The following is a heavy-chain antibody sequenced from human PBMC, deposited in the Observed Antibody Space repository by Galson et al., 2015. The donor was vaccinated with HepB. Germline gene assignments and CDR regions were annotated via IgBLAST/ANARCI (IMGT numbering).Heavy chain of an antibody. CDR1: GFTFSSYS. V-gene: IGHV3-48*01. Sequence: SLRLSCAASGFTFSSYSMNWVRQAPGKGLEWLSYITASSSAIYYADSVSGRFTISRDNAKNSLYLQMNSLRAEDTAVYYCAVDLRWPGLFGYWGQGTLVTVSS. CDR3: AVDLRWPGLFGY. J-gene: IGHJ4*02. D-gene: IGHD4-23*01. CDR2: ITASSSAI.